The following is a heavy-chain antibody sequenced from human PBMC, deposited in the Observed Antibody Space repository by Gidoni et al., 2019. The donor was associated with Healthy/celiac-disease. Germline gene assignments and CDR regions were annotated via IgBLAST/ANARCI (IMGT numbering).Heavy chain of an antibody. D-gene: IGHD3-16*02. Sequence: GIINPSGGSTTYAQKFQGRVTMTRDTSTSTVYMELSSLRSEDTAVYYCARGPYDYVWGSYRSIDYWGQGTLVTVSS. CDR2: INPSGGST. V-gene: IGHV1-46*03. J-gene: IGHJ4*02. CDR3: ARGPYDYVWGSYRSIDY.